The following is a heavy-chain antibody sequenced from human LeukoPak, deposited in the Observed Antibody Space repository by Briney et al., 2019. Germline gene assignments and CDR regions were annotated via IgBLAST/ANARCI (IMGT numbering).Heavy chain of an antibody. CDR2: ITSSSSYI. J-gene: IGHJ4*02. D-gene: IGHD2-15*01. Sequence: PGGPLRLSCAASGFTFSTYNMNWVRQAPGKGLEWVSSITSSSSYIYYADSVKGRFTTSRDNAKSSLYLQMNSLRDEDTAVYYCARAYCSGGSCYFDYWGQGTLVTVSS. CDR3: ARAYCSGGSCYFDY. CDR1: GFTFSTYN. V-gene: IGHV3-21*01.